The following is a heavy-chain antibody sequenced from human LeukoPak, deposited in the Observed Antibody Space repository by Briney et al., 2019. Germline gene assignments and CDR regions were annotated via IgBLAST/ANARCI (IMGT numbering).Heavy chain of an antibody. CDR1: GYTFTSYG. V-gene: IGHV1-18*01. CDR3: ARVSEYSSSWYGKYNWFDP. J-gene: IGHJ5*02. D-gene: IGHD6-13*01. Sequence: ASVKVSCKASGYTFTSYGISWVRQAPGQGLEWMGWISAYNGNTNYAQKLQGRVTVTTDTSTSTAYMELRSLRSDDTAVYYCARVSEYSSSWYGKYNWFDPWGQGTLVTVSS. CDR2: ISAYNGNT.